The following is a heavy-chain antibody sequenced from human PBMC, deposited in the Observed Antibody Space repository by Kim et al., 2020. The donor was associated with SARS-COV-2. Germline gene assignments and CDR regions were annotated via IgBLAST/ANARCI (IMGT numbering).Heavy chain of an antibody. CDR3: ARDWMTTVTTGYFDY. V-gene: IGHV1-46*01. Sequence: QKFQGRVTMTRDTSTSTVYMELSSLRSEDTAVYYCARDWMTTVTTGYFDYWGQGTLVTVSS. D-gene: IGHD4-17*01. J-gene: IGHJ4*02.